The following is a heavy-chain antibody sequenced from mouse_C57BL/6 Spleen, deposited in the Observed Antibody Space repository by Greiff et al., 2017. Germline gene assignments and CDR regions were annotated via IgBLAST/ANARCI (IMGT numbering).Heavy chain of an antibody. Sequence: EVQLQQSGPELVKPGASVKIPCKASGYTFTDYNMDWVKQCHGKSLEWIGDINPNNGGTIYNQKFKGKATLTVDKSSSTAYMELRSLTSEDTAVYYCARTYYDYAWFAYWGQGTLVTVSA. CDR2: INPNNGGT. CDR1: GYTFTDYN. V-gene: IGHV1-18*01. D-gene: IGHD2-4*01. CDR3: ARTYYDYAWFAY. J-gene: IGHJ3*01.